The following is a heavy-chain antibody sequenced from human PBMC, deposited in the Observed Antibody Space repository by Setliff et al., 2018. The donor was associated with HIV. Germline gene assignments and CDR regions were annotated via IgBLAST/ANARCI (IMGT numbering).Heavy chain of an antibody. J-gene: IGHJ4*02. CDR3: ARGSESLTYFDN. Sequence: SGPTLVNPTQTLTLTCTFSGFSLSPRGMSVSWIRQPPGKALEWLARIDWDDAKYYSTSLRTRLTISKDTSKNQVVLTMTNMDPVDTATYYCARGSESLTYFDNLGPGALVTVSS. D-gene: IGHD3-10*01. V-gene: IGHV2-70*11. CDR2: IDWDDAK. CDR1: GFSLSPRGMS.